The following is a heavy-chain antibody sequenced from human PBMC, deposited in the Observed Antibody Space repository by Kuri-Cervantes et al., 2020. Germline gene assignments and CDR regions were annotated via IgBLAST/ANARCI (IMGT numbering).Heavy chain of an antibody. CDR1: GGTFSSYA. V-gene: IGHV1-69*13. J-gene: IGHJ1*01. CDR3: ARGPYGSGSYYNFQH. Sequence: SVKVSCKASGGTFSSYAISWVRQAPGQGLEWMGEIIPIFGTANYAQKFQGRVTITADESTSTAYMELSSLRSEDTAVYYCARGPYGSGSYYNFQHWGQGTLVTVSS. CDR2: IIPIFGTA. D-gene: IGHD3-10*01.